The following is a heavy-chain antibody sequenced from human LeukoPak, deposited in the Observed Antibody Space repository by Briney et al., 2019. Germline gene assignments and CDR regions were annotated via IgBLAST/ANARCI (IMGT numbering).Heavy chain of an antibody. CDR1: GYTFTGYY. V-gene: IGHV1-8*02. D-gene: IGHD1-7*01. J-gene: IGHJ4*02. CDR2: MNPNSGNT. Sequence: GASVKVSCKASGYTFTGYYMHWVRQAPGQGLEWMGWMNPNSGNTGYAQKFQGRVTMTRNTSISTAYMELSSLRSEDTAVYYCATGGLNWNYTFDYWGQGTLVTVSS. CDR3: ATGGLNWNYTFDY.